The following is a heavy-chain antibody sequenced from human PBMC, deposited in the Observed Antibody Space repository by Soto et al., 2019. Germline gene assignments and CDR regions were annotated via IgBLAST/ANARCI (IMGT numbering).Heavy chain of an antibody. J-gene: IGHJ6*02. CDR2: IYYSGST. V-gene: IGHV4-31*03. D-gene: IGHD3-22*01. Sequence: SETLSLTCTVSGGSISSGNYYWSWIRQHPGKGLEWIGYIYYSGSTYYNPSLKSRVTISVDTSKNQFSLKLSSVTAADTAVYYCARHNYDSSGTAVDVWGQGTTVTVSS. CDR3: ARHNYDSSGTAVDV. CDR1: GGSISSGNYY.